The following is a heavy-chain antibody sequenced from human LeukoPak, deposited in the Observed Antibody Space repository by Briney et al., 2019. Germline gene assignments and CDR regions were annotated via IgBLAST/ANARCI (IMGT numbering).Heavy chain of an antibody. V-gene: IGHV1-69*05. CDR1: GGTFSSYA. CDR3: AREGYGSGSTHYYFDY. CDR2: IIPIFGTA. J-gene: IGHJ4*02. D-gene: IGHD3-10*01. Sequence: SVKVSCKASGGTFSSYAISWVRQAPGQGLEWMGRIIPIFGTANYAQKFQGRVTITTDESTSTAYMELSSLRSEDTAVYYCAREGYGSGSTHYYFDYWGQGTLVTVSS.